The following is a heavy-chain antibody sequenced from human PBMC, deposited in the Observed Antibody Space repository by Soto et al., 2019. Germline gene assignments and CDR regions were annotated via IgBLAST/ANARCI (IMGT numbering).Heavy chain of an antibody. CDR2: MNSNSGNT. Sequence: ASVKVSCKASGYTFTSYDINWVRQATGQGLEWMGWMNSNSGNTGYAQKFQGRVTMTRNTSISTAYMELSSLRSEDTAVYCCARGLRLRFLEWLYEGPYYYYGMDVWGQGTTVTVSS. CDR1: GYTFTSYD. D-gene: IGHD3-3*01. J-gene: IGHJ6*02. CDR3: ARGLRLRFLEWLYEGPYYYYGMDV. V-gene: IGHV1-8*01.